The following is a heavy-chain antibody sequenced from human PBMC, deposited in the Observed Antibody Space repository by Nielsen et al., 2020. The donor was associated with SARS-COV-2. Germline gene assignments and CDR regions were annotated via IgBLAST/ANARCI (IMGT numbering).Heavy chain of an antibody. CDR3: ARDTMDSSGWADYYYYYGMDV. D-gene: IGHD6-19*01. Sequence: ASVKVSCKASGYTFTSYGISWVRQAPGQGLEWMGWISAYNGNTNYAQKLQGRVTMTTDTSTSTAYMELRSLRSDDTAVYYCARDTMDSSGWADYYYYYGMDVWGQGTTVTVSS. CDR1: GYTFTSYG. J-gene: IGHJ6*02. CDR2: ISAYNGNT. V-gene: IGHV1-18*01.